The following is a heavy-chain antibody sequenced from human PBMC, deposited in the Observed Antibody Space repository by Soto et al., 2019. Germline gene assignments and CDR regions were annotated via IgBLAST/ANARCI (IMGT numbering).Heavy chain of an antibody. D-gene: IGHD3-9*01. CDR2: IKQDGSEK. Sequence: GGSLRLSCAASGFTSSSYWMSWVRQAPGKGLEWVANIKQDGSEKYYVDSAKGRFTISRDNAKNSLYLQMNSLRAEDTAVYYCAREGVWGLRYFDRSYYGMDVWGQGTTVTVSS. J-gene: IGHJ6*02. V-gene: IGHV3-7*03. CDR3: AREGVWGLRYFDRSYYGMDV. CDR1: GFTSSSYW.